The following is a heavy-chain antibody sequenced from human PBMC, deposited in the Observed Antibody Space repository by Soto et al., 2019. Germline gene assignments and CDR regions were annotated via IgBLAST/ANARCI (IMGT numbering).Heavy chain of an antibody. Sequence: QVQLVQSGAEVKKPGSSVKVSCKASGGTFSSYAISWVRQAPGQGLEWMGGIIPIFGTANYAQKFQGRVTITADESTSTAYMELSSLRSEDTAVYYCALAKRGYKLTPGQQLDYWGQGTLVTVSS. CDR3: ALAKRGYKLTPGQQLDY. V-gene: IGHV1-69*01. D-gene: IGHD5-18*01. CDR2: IIPIFGTA. J-gene: IGHJ4*02. CDR1: GGTFSSYA.